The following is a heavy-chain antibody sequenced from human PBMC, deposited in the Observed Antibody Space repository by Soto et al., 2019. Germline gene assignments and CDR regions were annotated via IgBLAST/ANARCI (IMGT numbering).Heavy chain of an antibody. Sequence: VKVSCKASGYTFTSYDISWVRQATGQGLEWMGWMNPNSGNTGYAQKFQGRVTMTRNTSISTDYMELSSLRSEDTAVYYCATVVPAAIYDHYYYYYGMDVWGQGTTVTVSS. V-gene: IGHV1-8*01. D-gene: IGHD2-2*02. CDR3: ATVVPAAIYDHYYYYYGMDV. CDR2: MNPNSGNT. CDR1: GYTFTSYD. J-gene: IGHJ6*02.